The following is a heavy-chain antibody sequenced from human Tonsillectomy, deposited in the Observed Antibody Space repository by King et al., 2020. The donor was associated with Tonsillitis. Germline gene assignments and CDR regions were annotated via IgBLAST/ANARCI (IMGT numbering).Heavy chain of an antibody. CDR1: GFIVSSNY. CDR2: IFSGGST. Sequence: VQLVESGGGLVQPGGSLRLSCAASGFIVSSNYMSWVRQAPGKGLEWVSIIFSGGSTYYADSVKGRFTISRDNYKNTLHLQMNSPRAADTAVYYCARMRSGYYSDSFDFWGQGTIVTVSS. J-gene: IGHJ3*01. D-gene: IGHD3-22*01. V-gene: IGHV3-66*01. CDR3: ARMRSGYYSDSFDF.